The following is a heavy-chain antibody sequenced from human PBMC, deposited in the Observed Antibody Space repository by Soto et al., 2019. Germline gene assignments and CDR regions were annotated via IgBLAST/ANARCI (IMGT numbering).Heavy chain of an antibody. CDR1: GGSISSGGYY. J-gene: IGHJ6*02. Sequence: PSETLSLTCTVSGGSISSGGYYWSWIRQHPGKGLEWIGYIYYSGSTYYNPSLKSRVTISVDTSKNQFSLKLSSVTAADTAVYYCARDAKTRGYYYYGMDVWGQGTTVTVSS. D-gene: IGHD3-10*01. V-gene: IGHV4-31*03. CDR3: ARDAKTRGYYYYGMDV. CDR2: IYYSGST.